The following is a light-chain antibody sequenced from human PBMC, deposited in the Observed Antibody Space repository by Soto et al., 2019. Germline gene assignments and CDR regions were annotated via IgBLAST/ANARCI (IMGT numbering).Light chain of an antibody. Sequence: DIQMTQYPSSLSASIGDIVTITCRASQSISSYLNWYQQKPGKAPKLLMYAVSTLQSGVPSRFSGSGSGTDFTLTISSLQPEDFATYFCQQSYDTPFTFGPGTKVDI. CDR2: AVS. CDR1: QSISSY. J-gene: IGKJ3*01. V-gene: IGKV1-39*01. CDR3: QQSYDTPFT.